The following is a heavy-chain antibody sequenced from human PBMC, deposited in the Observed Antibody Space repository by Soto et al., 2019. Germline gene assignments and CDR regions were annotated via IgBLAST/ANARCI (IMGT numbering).Heavy chain of an antibody. CDR1: GGTFSSYA. D-gene: IGHD6-13*01. J-gene: IGHJ3*02. Sequence: GASVKVSCKASGGTFSSYAISWVRQAPGQGLEWMGGIIPIFGTANYAQKFQGRVTITADESTSTAYMELSSLRSEDTAVYYCAREAAAAGTRSAFDIWGQGTMVTVSS. V-gene: IGHV1-69*13. CDR3: AREAAAAGTRSAFDI. CDR2: IIPIFGTA.